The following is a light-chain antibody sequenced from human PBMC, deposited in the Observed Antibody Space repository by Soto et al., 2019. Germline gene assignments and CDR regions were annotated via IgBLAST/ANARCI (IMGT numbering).Light chain of an antibody. V-gene: IGKV3-20*01. CDR1: QGIGVT. CDR3: RQYGTSLGFP. CDR2: GAS. Sequence: EIVMTQSPATLSVSPGEGATLSCRASQGIGVTLAWYQQKLGQAPRLLIYGASKRATGIPDRFSGSGSGTDFTLTISRLEPEDFAVYYCRQYGTSLGFPVGGGTKVDIK. J-gene: IGKJ4*01.